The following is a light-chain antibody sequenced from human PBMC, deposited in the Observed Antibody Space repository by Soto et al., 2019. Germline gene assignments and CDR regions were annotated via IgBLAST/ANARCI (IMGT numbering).Light chain of an antibody. J-gene: IGKJ1*01. CDR2: GAS. Sequence: EIVMTQSPATLSVSPGERATLSCRASQSVSSNLAWYQQKPGQAPRLLIYGASSRATGIPDRFSGSGSGTDFTLTISRLEPGDFAVYYCQQYDRSPKTFGQGTKV. V-gene: IGKV3-20*01. CDR1: QSVSSN. CDR3: QQYDRSPKT.